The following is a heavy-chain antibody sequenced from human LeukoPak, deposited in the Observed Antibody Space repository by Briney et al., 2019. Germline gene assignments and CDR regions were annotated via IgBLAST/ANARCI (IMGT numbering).Heavy chain of an antibody. CDR2: IYHSGST. V-gene: IGHV4-38-2*02. J-gene: IGHJ5*02. CDR3: ARGQMGYIAAAGNNWFDP. CDR1: GYSISSGYY. D-gene: IGHD6-13*01. Sequence: PSETLSLTCTVSGYSISSGYYWGWIRQPPGKGLEWIGSIYHSGSTYYNPSLKSRVTISVDTSKNQFSLKLSSVTAADTAVYYCARGQMGYIAAAGNNWFDPWGQGTLVTVSS.